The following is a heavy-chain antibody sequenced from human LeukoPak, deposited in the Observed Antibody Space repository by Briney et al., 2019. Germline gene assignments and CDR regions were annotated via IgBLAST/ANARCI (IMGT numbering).Heavy chain of an antibody. Sequence: PSETLSLTCAVYGGSFSGYYWSWIRQPPGKGLEWIGEINHSGSTNYNPSLKSRVTISVDTSKNQFSLKLSSVTAADTAVYYCASLFTVRYYYYYMDVWGKGTTVTVSS. J-gene: IGHJ6*03. CDR2: INHSGST. D-gene: IGHD3-16*02. CDR1: GGSFSGYY. CDR3: ASLFTVRYYYYYMDV. V-gene: IGHV4-34*01.